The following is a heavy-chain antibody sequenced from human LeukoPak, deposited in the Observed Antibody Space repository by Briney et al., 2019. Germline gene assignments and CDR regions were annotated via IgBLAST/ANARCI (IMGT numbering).Heavy chain of an antibody. CDR1: GYTFTDHY. CDR2: INPNSGGT. Sequence: ASVKVSCKASGYTFTDHYMHWVRQAPGQGLEWVGWINPNSGGTNYAQKFQGRVTMTRDTSINTAYMEVSRLRSDDTAVYYCARGGIRGVLMEYWGQGTLVTVSS. J-gene: IGHJ4*02. V-gene: IGHV1-2*02. D-gene: IGHD3-10*01. CDR3: ARGGIRGVLMEY.